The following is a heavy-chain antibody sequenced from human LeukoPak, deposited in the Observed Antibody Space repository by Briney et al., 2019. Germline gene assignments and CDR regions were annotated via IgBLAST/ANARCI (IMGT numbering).Heavy chain of an antibody. D-gene: IGHD3-10*01. V-gene: IGHV1-2*06. J-gene: IGHJ4*02. Sequence: ASVKVSCKASGYTFTGYYIHWVRQAPGQGLEWMGRINPNSGDTNYAQKFQGRVTMTRDTSISTVYMELSRLRSDDTAVFYCARGLGYYYGYMFDYWGQGNLVTVSS. CDR3: ARGLGYYYGYMFDY. CDR2: INPNSGDT. CDR1: GYTFTGYY.